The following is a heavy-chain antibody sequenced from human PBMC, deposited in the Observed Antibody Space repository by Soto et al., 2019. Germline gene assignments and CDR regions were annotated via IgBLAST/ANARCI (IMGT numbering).Heavy chain of an antibody. CDR2: ISYDGRNK. Sequence: PGGSLRLSCAASGFTFSSYGMHWVRQSPGKGLKWVAVISYDGRNKYYADSVKGRFTISRDNSKNTLYLQMNSLRAEDTAVYYCAKDITGTDYYYYGMDVWGQGTTVTVSS. J-gene: IGHJ6*02. CDR3: AKDITGTDYYYYGMDV. D-gene: IGHD1-20*01. CDR1: GFTFSSYG. V-gene: IGHV3-30*18.